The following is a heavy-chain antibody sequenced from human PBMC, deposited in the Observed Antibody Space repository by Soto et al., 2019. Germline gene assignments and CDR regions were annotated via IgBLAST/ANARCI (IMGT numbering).Heavy chain of an antibody. Sequence: SLRLSCAASGFTFSGSAMHWVRQASGKGLEWVGRIRSKANSYATAYAASVKGRFTISRDDSKNTAYPQMNSLKTEDTAVYYCTAFTGYSSSWYGPSDRKESFDYWGQGTPVTVSS. CDR2: IRSKANSYAT. CDR3: TAFTGYSSSWYGPSDRKESFDY. CDR1: GFTFSGSA. D-gene: IGHD6-13*01. J-gene: IGHJ4*02. V-gene: IGHV3-73*01.